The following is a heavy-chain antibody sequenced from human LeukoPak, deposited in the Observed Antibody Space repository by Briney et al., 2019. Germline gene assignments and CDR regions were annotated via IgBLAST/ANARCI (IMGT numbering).Heavy chain of an antibody. CDR1: GFTFSTYP. D-gene: IGHD3-22*01. J-gene: IGHJ4*02. CDR2: ISSNGGDT. V-gene: IGHV3-64*01. CDR3: ARVRSYDSGVYYYDH. Sequence: PGGSLRLSCVASGFTFSTYPMHWVRQAPGKGLEYVSAISSNGGDTYYTNSVKGRFTISRDNAKNTLYLQMGSLRAEDMAVYYCARVRSYDSGVYYYDHWGQGTLVTVSS.